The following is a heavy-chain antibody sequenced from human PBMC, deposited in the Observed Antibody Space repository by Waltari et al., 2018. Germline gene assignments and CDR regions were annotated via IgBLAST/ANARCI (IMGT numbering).Heavy chain of an antibody. CDR1: GGSISSSSYY. CDR3: ARGITVAGATVGAFDI. Sequence: QLQLQESGPGLVKPSETLSLTCTVPGGSISSSSYYWGWIRQPPGKGLEWIGSIYYSGSTYYNPSLKSRVTISVDTSKNQFSLKLSSVTAADTAVYYCARGITVAGATVGAFDIWGQGTMVTVSS. J-gene: IGHJ3*02. D-gene: IGHD1-26*01. V-gene: IGHV4-39*01. CDR2: IYYSGST.